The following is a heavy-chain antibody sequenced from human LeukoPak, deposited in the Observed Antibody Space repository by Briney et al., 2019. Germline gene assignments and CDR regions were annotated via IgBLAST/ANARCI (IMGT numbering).Heavy chain of an antibody. CDR3: ARLKPLSWYYYYMDV. CDR2: INPNSGGT. CDR1: GYTFTGYY. Sequence: ASVKVSCKASGYTFTGYYMHWVRQAPGQGLEWMGRINPNSGGTNYAQKFQGRVTMTRDTSISTAYMELSRLRSDDTAVYYCARLKPLSWYYYYMDVWGKGTTVSFSS. D-gene: IGHD1-1*01. J-gene: IGHJ6*03. V-gene: IGHV1-2*06.